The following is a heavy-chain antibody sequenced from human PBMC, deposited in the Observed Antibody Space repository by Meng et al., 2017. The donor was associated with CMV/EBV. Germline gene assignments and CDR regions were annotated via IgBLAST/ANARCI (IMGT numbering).Heavy chain of an antibody. V-gene: IGHV4-30-4*08. D-gene: IGHD1-14*01. Sequence: QLQESVTARVKPSQTLPRPCTVSGGSISTGDNNWSWTRQPQGKGLEWIGYIYYSGSTYYNPSLKRRVTISVDTSKNQFSLKLSSVTAADTAVYYCARVTSRVAGAFDYWGQGTLVTVSS. CDR2: IYYSGST. CDR3: ARVTSRVAGAFDY. J-gene: IGHJ4*02. CDR1: GGSISTGDNN.